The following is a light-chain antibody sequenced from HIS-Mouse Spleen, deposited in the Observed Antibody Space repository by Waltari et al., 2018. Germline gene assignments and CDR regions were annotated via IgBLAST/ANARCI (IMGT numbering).Light chain of an antibody. CDR2: DNH. CDR1: SSNIGHNY. J-gene: IGLJ2*01. Sequence: QSVLTQPPSVSAAPGQKVTISCSGSSSNIGHNYVSWYQQLPGTAPKLLIYDNHKRPSGIPDRFSGSKSGTSATLGITGLQTGDEADYYCGTWDSSLSAVVFGGGTKLTVL. CDR3: GTWDSSLSAVV. V-gene: IGLV1-51*01.